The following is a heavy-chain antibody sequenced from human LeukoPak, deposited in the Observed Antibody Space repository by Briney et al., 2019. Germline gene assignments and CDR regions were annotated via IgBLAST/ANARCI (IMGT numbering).Heavy chain of an antibody. Sequence: GGSLRLSCAASGFTFSSYSMNWVRQAPGKGLEWVSSISSSSYIYYADSVKGRFTISRDNAKNSLCLQMNSLRAEDTAVYYCARDITIFGVVTPPFDYWGQGTLVTVSS. V-gene: IGHV3-21*01. CDR3: ARDITIFGVVTPPFDY. D-gene: IGHD3-3*01. CDR1: GFTFSSYS. J-gene: IGHJ4*02. CDR2: ISSSSYI.